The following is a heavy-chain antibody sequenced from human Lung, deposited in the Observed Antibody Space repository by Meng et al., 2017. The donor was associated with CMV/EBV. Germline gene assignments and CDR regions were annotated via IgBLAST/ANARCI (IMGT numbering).Heavy chain of an antibody. V-gene: IGHV4-4*07. CDR1: GGSVIGYY. J-gene: IGHJ4*02. CDR2: IYSSGLT. CDR3: VRLAPDVNYFDN. D-gene: IGHD2-2*01. Sequence: VNLQESGPGLVKPSETLSLTCSVSGGSVIGYYWNWIRQPAGKGLEWIGRIYSSGLTHYNPSLENRITMSVDTSKNHFSLDLTSVTAADTARYYCVRLAPDVNYFDNWGQGTLVTVSS.